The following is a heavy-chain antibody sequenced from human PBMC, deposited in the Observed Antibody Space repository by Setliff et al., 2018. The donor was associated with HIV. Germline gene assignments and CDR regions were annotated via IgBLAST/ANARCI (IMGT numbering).Heavy chain of an antibody. J-gene: IGHJ4*01. CDR3: ARAPARANGVFDF. CDR1: GYTFTNFG. CDR2: MTPLTAST. V-gene: IGHV1-18*01. D-gene: IGHD2-8*01. Sequence: ASVKVSCKASGYTFTNFGISWVRHAPGQGLEWIGWMTPLTASTGYSRKFQGRVTLTRDLSTGTAYMELNSLISNDTAVYYCARAPARANGVFDFWGQGALVTVSS.